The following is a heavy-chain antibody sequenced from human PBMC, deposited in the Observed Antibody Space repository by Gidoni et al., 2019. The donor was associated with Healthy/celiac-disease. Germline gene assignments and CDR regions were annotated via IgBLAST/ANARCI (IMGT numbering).Heavy chain of an antibody. CDR3: ARLTVDTAMTYYFDY. V-gene: IGHV5-51*01. Sequence: EVQLVQSGAEVKKPGESLKFSCTGAGSTFTSSWIGWVRQMPGKGLGWMGFIYPGDSDTRYSPSFQGQVTISADKSISTAYLQWSSLKASDTAMYYCARLTVDTAMTYYFDYWGQGTLVTVSS. CDR2: IYPGDSDT. J-gene: IGHJ4*02. D-gene: IGHD5-18*01. CDR1: GSTFTSSW.